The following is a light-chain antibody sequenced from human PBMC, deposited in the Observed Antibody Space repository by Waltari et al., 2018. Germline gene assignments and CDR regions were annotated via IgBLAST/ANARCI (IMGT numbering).Light chain of an antibody. CDR2: GAS. V-gene: IGKV3-15*01. Sequence: EIVMTQSPATLSVSTGERATLSCRASQSVSSNLAWYQQKPGQAPRLLIYGASSRATGIPARFSGSGSGTEFTLTISSLQSEDFAIYYCQQYNKWPPAYTFGQGTKLEIK. J-gene: IGKJ2*01. CDR3: QQYNKWPPAYT. CDR1: QSVSSN.